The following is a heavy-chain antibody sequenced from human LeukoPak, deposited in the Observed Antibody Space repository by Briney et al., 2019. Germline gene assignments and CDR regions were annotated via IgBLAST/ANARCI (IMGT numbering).Heavy chain of an antibody. V-gene: IGHV4-39*01. J-gene: IGHJ5*02. CDR2: VYYTGST. D-gene: IGHD3-10*01. Sequence: SETLSLTCTVSGASVTSGGFYWAWLRQPPGKGLEGIATVYYTGSTYYTPSLKSRVTISIDTSKNQFSLNLRSVVAPDTAVYYCARHSGSGSLSRPFDPWGQGTLVTVSA. CDR3: ARHSGSGSLSRPFDP. CDR1: GASVTSGGFY.